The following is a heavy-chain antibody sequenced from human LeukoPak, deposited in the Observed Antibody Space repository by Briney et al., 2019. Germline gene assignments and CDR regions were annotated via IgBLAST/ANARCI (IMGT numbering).Heavy chain of an antibody. CDR1: GGSFSGYH. CDR2: INHSGST. V-gene: IGHV4-34*01. CDR3: ARGGRYCSSTSCYLHYYYYMDV. D-gene: IGHD2-2*01. J-gene: IGHJ6*03. Sequence: SETLSLTCAVYGGSFSGYHWSWIRQPPGKGLEWIGEINHSGSTNYNPSLKSRVTISVDTSKNQFSLKLSSVTAADTAVYYCARGGRYCSSTSCYLHYYYYMDVWGKGTTVTVSS.